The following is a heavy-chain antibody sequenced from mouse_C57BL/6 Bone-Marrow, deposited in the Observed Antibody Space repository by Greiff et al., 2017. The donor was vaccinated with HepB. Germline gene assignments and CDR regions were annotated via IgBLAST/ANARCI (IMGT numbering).Heavy chain of an antibody. V-gene: IGHV1-64*01. CDR2: IHPNSGST. Sequence: QVQLKQSGAELVKPGASVKLSCKASGYTFTSYWMHWVKQRPGQGLEWIGMIHPNSGSTNYNEKFKSKATLTVDKSSSTAYMQLSSLTSEDSAVYYCARLGYGSSDYWGQGTTLTVSS. D-gene: IGHD1-1*01. CDR1: GYTFTSYW. J-gene: IGHJ2*01. CDR3: ARLGYGSSDY.